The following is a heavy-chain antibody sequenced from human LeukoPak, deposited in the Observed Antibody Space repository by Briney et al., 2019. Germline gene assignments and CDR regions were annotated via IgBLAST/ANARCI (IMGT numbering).Heavy chain of an antibody. V-gene: IGHV4-59*01. CDR1: GGSISSYY. CDR3: ARMRGYSYGLNDY. D-gene: IGHD5-18*01. CDR2: IYYSGST. Sequence: ETLSHTCTVSGGSISSYYWSWIRQPPGKGLEWIGHIYYSGSTNYNPSLKSRVTISVDTSKNQFSLKLSSVTAADTAVYYCARMRGYSYGLNDYWGQGTLVTVSS. J-gene: IGHJ4*02.